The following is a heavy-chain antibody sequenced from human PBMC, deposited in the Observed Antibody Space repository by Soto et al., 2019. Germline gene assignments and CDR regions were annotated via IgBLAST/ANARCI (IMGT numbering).Heavy chain of an antibody. Sequence: NPGGSLRLSCAASGFTFRTYGMNWVRRAPGGGLEWVASISSSGSFMYYADSVKGRFTISRDDAEKSLYLQMNSLRAEDTGLYYCAREPEGIAAALDYWGRGTLVTVSS. CDR2: ISSSGSFM. CDR3: AREPEGIAAALDY. V-gene: IGHV3-21*01. D-gene: IGHD6-13*01. CDR1: GFTFRTYG. J-gene: IGHJ4*02.